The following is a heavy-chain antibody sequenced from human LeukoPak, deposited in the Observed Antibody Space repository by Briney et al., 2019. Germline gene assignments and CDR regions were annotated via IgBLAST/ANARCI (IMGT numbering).Heavy chain of an antibody. V-gene: IGHV3-23*01. D-gene: IGHD3-3*01. CDR2: ISGSSGST. CDR3: AKGGEKTIFGVVIKNPLDY. CDR1: GFTFSSNA. Sequence: SLRLSCAASGFTFSSNAMTWVRQAPGKGLEWVSTISGSSGSTYYADSVKGRFTISRDNSKNTLYLQMNSLRAEDTAVYYCAKGGEKTIFGVVIKNPLDYWGQGTLVTVSS. J-gene: IGHJ4*02.